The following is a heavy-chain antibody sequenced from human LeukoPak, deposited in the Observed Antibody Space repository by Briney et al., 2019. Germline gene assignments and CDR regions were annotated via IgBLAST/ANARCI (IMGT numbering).Heavy chain of an antibody. V-gene: IGHV5-51*01. CDR3: ARHLSAAAVDNAFDI. Sequence: GESLKISCKGSGYSFTSYWIGWVRQMPGKGLEWMGIIYPGDSDTRYSPSFQGQVTISADKSISTAYLQWSSLKASDTAMYYCARHLSAAAVDNAFDIWGQGTMVTVSS. J-gene: IGHJ3*02. D-gene: IGHD6-13*01. CDR2: IYPGDSDT. CDR1: GYSFTSYW.